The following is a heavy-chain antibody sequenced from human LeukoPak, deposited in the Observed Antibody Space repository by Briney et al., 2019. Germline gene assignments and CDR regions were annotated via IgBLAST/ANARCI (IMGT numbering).Heavy chain of an antibody. V-gene: IGHV1-18*04. CDR2: ISAYNGNT. CDR1: GYTFTSYG. Sequence: GASVKVSCKASGYTFTSYGISWVRQAPGQGLEWMGWISAYNGNTNYAQKLQGRVTMTTDTSTSTAYMELRSLRSDDTAVYYCVRGRVTLAAAGTRNWFDPWGQGTLVTVSS. D-gene: IGHD6-13*01. CDR3: VRGRVTLAAAGTRNWFDP. J-gene: IGHJ5*02.